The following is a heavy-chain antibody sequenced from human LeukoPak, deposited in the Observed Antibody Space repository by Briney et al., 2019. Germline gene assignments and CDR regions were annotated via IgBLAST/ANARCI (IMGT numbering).Heavy chain of an antibody. CDR3: AGEGGSYLYYFDY. CDR1: GVSFSGYY. CDR2: INHSGST. D-gene: IGHD3-16*02. Sequence: PSETLSLTCAVYGVSFSGYYWSWIRQPPGKGLEWIGEINHSGSTNYNPSLKSRVTISVDTSKNQFSLKLSSVTAADTAVYYCAGEGGSYLYYFDYWGQGTLVTVSS. V-gene: IGHV4-34*01. J-gene: IGHJ4*02.